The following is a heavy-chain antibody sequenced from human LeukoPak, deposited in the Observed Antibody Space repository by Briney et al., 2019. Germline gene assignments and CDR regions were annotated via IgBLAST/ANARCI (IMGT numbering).Heavy chain of an antibody. J-gene: IGHJ4*02. CDR2: FDPEDGET. CDR3: AYYYDSSGYYNFDY. Sequence: ASVKVSCKASGGTFSSYAISWVRQAPGKGLEWMGGFDPEDGETIYAQKFQGRVTMTEDTSTDTAYMELSSLRSEDTAVYYCAYYYDSSGYYNFDYWGQGTLVTVSS. V-gene: IGHV1-24*01. D-gene: IGHD3-22*01. CDR1: GGTFSSYA.